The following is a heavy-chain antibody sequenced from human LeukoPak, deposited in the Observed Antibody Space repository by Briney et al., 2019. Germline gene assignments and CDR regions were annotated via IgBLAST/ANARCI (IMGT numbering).Heavy chain of an antibody. CDR1: GFTFSSYA. CDR2: IRYHGSNQ. Sequence: GGTVRLSRAACGFTFSSYAMHWVRQTPAKALEGVALIRYHGSNQDYIESVKRRFTASRDNSKNTVYLQTNSLRAGDTAVYFCAKVRLIGLSYYDMDVWGKGTTVTVSS. CDR3: AKVRLIGLSYYDMDV. D-gene: IGHD3-16*01. V-gene: IGHV3-33*03. J-gene: IGHJ6*04.